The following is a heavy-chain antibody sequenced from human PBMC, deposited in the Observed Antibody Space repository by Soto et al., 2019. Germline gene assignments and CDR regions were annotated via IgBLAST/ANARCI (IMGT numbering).Heavy chain of an antibody. V-gene: IGHV4-39*01. D-gene: IGHD3-16*02. CDR2: IYYSGST. Sequence: SETLSLTCTVSGGSISSSSYYWGWIRQPPGKGLEWIGSIYYSGSTYYNPSLKSRVTISVGTSKNQFSLKLSSVTAADTAVYYCATLATPYYDYVWGSYRHNWFDPWGQ. CDR1: GGSISSSSYY. J-gene: IGHJ5*02. CDR3: ATLATPYYDYVWGSYRHNWFDP.